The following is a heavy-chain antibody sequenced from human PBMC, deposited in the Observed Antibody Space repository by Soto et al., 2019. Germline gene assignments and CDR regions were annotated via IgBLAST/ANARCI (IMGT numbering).Heavy chain of an antibody. V-gene: IGHV4-59*01. Sequence: SETLSLTCTVSGGSISSYYWSWIRQPPGKGLEWIGYIYYSGSTNYNPSLKSRVTISVDTSKNQFSLKLSSVTAADTPVYYCARGGGYYYDSSGYFDPFDYWGQGTLVTVSS. CDR3: ARGGGYYYDSSGYFDPFDY. CDR2: IYYSGST. D-gene: IGHD3-22*01. J-gene: IGHJ4*02. CDR1: GGSISSYY.